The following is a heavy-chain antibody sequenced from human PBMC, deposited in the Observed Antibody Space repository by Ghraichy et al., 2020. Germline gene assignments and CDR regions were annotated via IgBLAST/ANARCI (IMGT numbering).Heavy chain of an antibody. V-gene: IGHV3-21*01. D-gene: IGHD5-24*01. CDR1: GFTFSSYS. J-gene: IGHJ4*02. CDR2: ISSSSSYI. CDR3: APDPIIIEMATTDGDY. Sequence: GGSLRLSCAASGFTFSSYSMNWVRQAPGKGLEWVSSISSSSSYIYYADSVKGRFTISRDNAKNSLYLQMNSLRAEDTAVYYCAPDPIIIEMATTDGDYWGQGTLVTVSS.